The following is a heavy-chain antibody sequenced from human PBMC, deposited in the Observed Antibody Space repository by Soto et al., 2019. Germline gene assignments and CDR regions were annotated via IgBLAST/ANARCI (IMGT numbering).Heavy chain of an antibody. Sequence: GGSLRLSCAASGFTFSSYSMNWVRQAPGKGLEWVSSISSSSSYIYYAESVKGRFTISRDNAKNSLYLQMNSLRAADTAVYYCARRYGSCFDYWGQGTLVTVSS. J-gene: IGHJ4*02. CDR1: GFTFSSYS. CDR3: ARRYGSCFDY. CDR2: ISSSSSYI. D-gene: IGHD5-18*01. V-gene: IGHV3-21*04.